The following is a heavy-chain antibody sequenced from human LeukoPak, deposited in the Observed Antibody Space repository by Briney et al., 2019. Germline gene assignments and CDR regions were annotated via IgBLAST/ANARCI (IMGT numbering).Heavy chain of an antibody. CDR1: GFTFSSYA. J-gene: IGHJ4*02. Sequence: PGRSLRLSCAASGFTFSSYAMHWVRQAPGKGLEWVAVISYDGSNKYYADSVKGRFTISRDNSKNTLYLQMISLRAEDTAVYYCARSGVDSGYYFDYWGQGTLVTVSS. CDR3: ARSGVDSGYYFDY. V-gene: IGHV3-30-3*01. D-gene: IGHD5-12*01. CDR2: ISYDGSNK.